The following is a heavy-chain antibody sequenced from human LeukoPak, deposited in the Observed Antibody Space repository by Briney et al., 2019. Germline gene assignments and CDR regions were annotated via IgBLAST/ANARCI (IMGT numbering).Heavy chain of an antibody. J-gene: IGHJ4*02. CDR1: GYPFIVNY. Sequence: GASVKVSCKASGYPFIVNYIHWVRQAPGQGLEWMGWISGYNGETNYVQKFLGRVTMTIDSSTSTAYMELRSLRSDDTAVYYCARWTTTYLDYWGQGTLVTVSS. CDR2: ISGYNGET. V-gene: IGHV1-18*04. D-gene: IGHD4-11*01. CDR3: ARWTTTYLDY.